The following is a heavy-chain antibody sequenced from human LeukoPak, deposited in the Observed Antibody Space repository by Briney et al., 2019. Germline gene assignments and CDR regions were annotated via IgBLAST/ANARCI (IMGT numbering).Heavy chain of an antibody. CDR3: ARPSSGWPYYFDY. J-gene: IGHJ4*02. D-gene: IGHD6-19*01. CDR1: GFTVSSNY. V-gene: IGHV3-53*01. CDR2: IFSGGST. Sequence: GGSLRLSCAASGFTVSSNYTSWVRQAPGKGLEWVSTIFSGGSTYYADSVKGRFTISRDNSKNTLYLQMNSLKAEDTAVYYCARPSSGWPYYFDYWGQGNLVTVSS.